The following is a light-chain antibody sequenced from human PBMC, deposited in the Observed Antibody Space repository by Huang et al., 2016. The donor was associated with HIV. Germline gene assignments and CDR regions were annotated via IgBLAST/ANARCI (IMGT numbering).Light chain of an antibody. J-gene: IGKJ2*01. V-gene: IGKV1-6*01. CDR3: LQDYNFPYT. CDR2: AAT. Sequence: AIQMTQSPSSLSASVGDRVNITCRASQGIRNDLGWYQQKPGKPPKLLIYAATSLQSGVPSRFSGSVSDTNFTLTISGLQPEYFATYFCLQDYNFPYTFGQGTEVE. CDR1: QGIRND.